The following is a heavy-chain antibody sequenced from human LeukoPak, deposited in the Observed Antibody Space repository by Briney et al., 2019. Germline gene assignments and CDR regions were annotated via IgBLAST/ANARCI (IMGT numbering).Heavy chain of an antibody. D-gene: IGHD1-26*01. CDR2: MNPNSGNT. J-gene: IGHJ4*02. Sequence: GASVKVSCKASGYTFTNYDINWVRQAPGQGLEWMGWMNPNSGNTGYAQKFQGRVTMTRNTSITTAYMELSSLRSEDTAVYYCARSKVGSTTLPTDYWGQGTLVIVSS. V-gene: IGHV1-8*01. CDR1: GYTFTNYD. CDR3: ARSKVGSTTLPTDY.